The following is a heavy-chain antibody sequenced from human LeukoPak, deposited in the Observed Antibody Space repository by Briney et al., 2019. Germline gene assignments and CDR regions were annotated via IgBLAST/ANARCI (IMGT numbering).Heavy chain of an antibody. CDR2: IYHSGST. D-gene: IGHD1-7*01. V-gene: IGHV4-4*02. CDR1: GGSISSSNW. CDR3: AREGSWNYVPDGYFDL. Sequence: SETLSLTCAVSGGSISSSNWWSWVRQPPGKGLEWIGEIYHSGSTNYNPSLKSRVTISVDKSKNQFSLKLTSVTAADTAVYYCAREGSWNYVPDGYFDLWGRGTLVTVSS. J-gene: IGHJ2*01.